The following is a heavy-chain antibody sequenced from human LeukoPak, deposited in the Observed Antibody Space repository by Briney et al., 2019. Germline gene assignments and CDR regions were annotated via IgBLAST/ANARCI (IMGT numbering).Heavy chain of an antibody. V-gene: IGHV4-59*01. CDR2: IYYSGST. CDR3: ARDSRGYGSSGWFDP. J-gene: IGHJ5*02. Sequence: SETLSLTCTVSGGSISSYYWSWIRQPPGKGLEWIGYIYYSGSTNYNPSLKSRVTISVDTSKNQFSLKLSSVTAADTAVYYCARDSRGYGSSGWFDPWGQGTLVTVSS. D-gene: IGHD6-13*01. CDR1: GGSISSYY.